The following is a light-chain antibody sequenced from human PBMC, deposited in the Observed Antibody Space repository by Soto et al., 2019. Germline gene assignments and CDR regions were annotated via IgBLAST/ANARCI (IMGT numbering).Light chain of an antibody. V-gene: IGKV3-20*01. Sequence: ILVTQSPATPSVSPGRRAALSCRASQSISSKLAWYQQNPGQAPRLLSYGASSRATGIPDRFSGSGSGTDFTLTISRLEPEDFAVYYCHQYDSWTFGQGTKVDIK. CDR1: QSISSK. J-gene: IGKJ1*01. CDR3: HQYDSWT. CDR2: GAS.